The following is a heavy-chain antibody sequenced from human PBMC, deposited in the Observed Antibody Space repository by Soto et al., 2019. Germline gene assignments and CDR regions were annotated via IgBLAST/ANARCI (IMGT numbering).Heavy chain of an antibody. J-gene: IGHJ4*02. CDR3: ARGRKLGYCSGGSCYDPYCDS. D-gene: IGHD2-15*01. V-gene: IGHV1-18*01. CDR1: GYTFTSYG. Sequence: QVRLVQSGAEVKKPGASVKVSCKASGYTFTSYGISWVRQAPGQGLEWMGWISAYNGNTNYAQKLQGRVTMTTDTSTSTSYRELRSLRSDDTAVYYCARGRKLGYCSGGSCYDPYCDSLGQGTLVTVSS. CDR2: ISAYNGNT.